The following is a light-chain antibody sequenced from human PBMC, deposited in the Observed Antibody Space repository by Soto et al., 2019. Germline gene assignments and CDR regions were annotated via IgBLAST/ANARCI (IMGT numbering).Light chain of an antibody. J-gene: IGLJ1*01. V-gene: IGLV2-8*01. CDR3: SSYAGSNNV. CDR2: EVS. CDR1: SSDVGGYNY. Sequence: QSVLPQPPSSPGSPGQSVTISCTGTSSDVGGYNYVSWYQQHPGKAPKLMIYEVSKRPSGVPDRFSGSKSGNTASLTVSGLQAEDEADYYCSSYAGSNNVFGTGTKVTVL.